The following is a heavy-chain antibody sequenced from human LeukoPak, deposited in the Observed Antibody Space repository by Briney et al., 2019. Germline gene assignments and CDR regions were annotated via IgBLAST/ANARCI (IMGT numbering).Heavy chain of an antibody. CDR1: GYSISSGYY. J-gene: IGHJ4*02. V-gene: IGHV4-38-2*02. CDR3: ARAGFTFSDYFGSFFDY. Sequence: SETLSLTCIVSGYSISSGYYWGWIRQPPGKGLEWVGRIYHSGSTYYNPSLKSRVTFSVDTSKNQFSLKLSSVTAADTAVYYCARAGFTFSDYFGSFFDYWGQGTLVTVSS. D-gene: IGHD3-10*01. CDR2: IYHSGST.